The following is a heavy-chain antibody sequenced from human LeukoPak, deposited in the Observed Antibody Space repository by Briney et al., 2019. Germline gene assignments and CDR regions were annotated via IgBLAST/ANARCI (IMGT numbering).Heavy chain of an antibody. Sequence: PSETLSLTCAVYGGSFSGYYWSWIRQPPGKGLEWIGEINHSGSTNYNPSLKSRVTISVDTSKNQFSLKLSSVTAADTAVYYCARRGYDFSTDYWGQGTLVTVSS. CDR1: GGSFSGYY. CDR2: INHSGST. V-gene: IGHV4-34*01. CDR3: ARRGYDFSTDY. D-gene: IGHD5-12*01. J-gene: IGHJ4*02.